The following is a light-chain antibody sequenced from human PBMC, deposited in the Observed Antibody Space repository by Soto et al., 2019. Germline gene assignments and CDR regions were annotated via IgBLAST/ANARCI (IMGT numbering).Light chain of an antibody. CDR2: KAS. CDR3: QQYKTYSRT. CDR1: QSISPW. Sequence: DIQMTQSPSTLSASVGDRVTITCRASQSISPWLAWYQQKPGKAPKILIYKASSLESGVPSRFSGSDSGTELTLTISSLQPDDFATYYCQQYKTYSRTFGQGTKREIK. J-gene: IGKJ2*01. V-gene: IGKV1-5*03.